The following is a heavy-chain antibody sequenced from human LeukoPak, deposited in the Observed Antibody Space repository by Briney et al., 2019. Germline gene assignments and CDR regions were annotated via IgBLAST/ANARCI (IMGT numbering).Heavy chain of an antibody. J-gene: IGHJ4*02. CDR3: AREAAPDY. D-gene: IGHD6-6*01. Sequence: GGSLRLSCAASGFTFSSYGMSWVRQAPGKGLEWVANIKQDGSEKYYVDSVKGRFTISRDNAKNSLYLQMNSLRAEDTAVYYCAREAAPDYWGQGTLVTVSS. CDR2: IKQDGSEK. CDR1: GFTFSSYG. V-gene: IGHV3-7*01.